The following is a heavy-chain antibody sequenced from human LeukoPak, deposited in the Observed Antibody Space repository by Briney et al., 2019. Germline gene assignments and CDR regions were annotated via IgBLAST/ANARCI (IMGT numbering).Heavy chain of an antibody. CDR1: GTSFSSGDYY. J-gene: IGHJ3*02. CDR3: ARVFSQTGTHDAFDI. CDR2: MHRSGTT. V-gene: IGHV4-30-2*01. Sequence: NPSQTLSLTCTVSGTSFSSGDYYWTWIRQPPGKALECLGYMHRSGTTYYNPSLQSRVTVSIDFSNNQFSLRLTSVRAADTAVYYYARVFSQTGTHDAFDIWGQGTMVTVSS. D-gene: IGHD1-1*01.